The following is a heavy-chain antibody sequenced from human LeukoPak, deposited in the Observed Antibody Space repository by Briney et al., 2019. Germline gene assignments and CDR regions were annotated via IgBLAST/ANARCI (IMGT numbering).Heavy chain of an antibody. V-gene: IGHV3-7*01. J-gene: IGHJ4*02. Sequence: GGSLRLACATSGFRFSRNWMTWARQAPGKGPEWVATIDPDGSERYYVDSVKGRFAISRDNSKNSLSLQMNNLRADDSAVYYSASGGAESTHTMRDWGRGALVTVSS. CDR2: IDPDGSER. CDR1: GFRFSRNW. CDR3: ASGGAESTHTMRD. D-gene: IGHD3-16*01.